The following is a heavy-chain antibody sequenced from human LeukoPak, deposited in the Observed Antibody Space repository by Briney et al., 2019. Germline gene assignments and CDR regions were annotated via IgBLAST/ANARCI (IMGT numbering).Heavy chain of an antibody. CDR1: GGSFSGYY. Sequence: SETLSLTCAVYGGSFSGYYWSWIRQPPGKGQEWIGEINHSGSTNYNPSLKSRVTISVDTSKNQFSLKLSSVTAADTAVYYCARAKTQQQLAFDYWGQGTLVTVSS. CDR3: ARAKTQQQLAFDY. D-gene: IGHD6-13*01. CDR2: INHSGST. J-gene: IGHJ4*02. V-gene: IGHV4-34*01.